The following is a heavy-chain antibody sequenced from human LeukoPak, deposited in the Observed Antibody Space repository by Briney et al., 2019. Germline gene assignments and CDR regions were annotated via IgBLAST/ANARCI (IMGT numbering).Heavy chain of an antibody. CDR2: ISSSSSYT. V-gene: IGHV3-11*05. J-gene: IGHJ4*02. CDR3: AREGYTGNFDY. D-gene: IGHD2-2*02. Sequence: PGGSLRLSCAASGFTFSDYYMSWIRQAPGKGLEWVSYISSSSSYTSYADSVKGRFTISRDNAKNPLYLQMNSLRAEDTAVYYCAREGYTGNFDYWGQGTLVTVSS. CDR1: GFTFSDYY.